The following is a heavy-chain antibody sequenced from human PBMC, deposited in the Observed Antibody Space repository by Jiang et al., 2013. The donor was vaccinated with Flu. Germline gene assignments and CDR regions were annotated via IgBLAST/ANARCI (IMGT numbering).Heavy chain of an antibody. V-gene: IGHV6-1*01. CDR1: GDSVSSNSAA. J-gene: IGHJ4*02. D-gene: IGHD6-13*01. CDR3: AREQRSSSWYDFDY. Sequence: TSQTLSLTCAISGDSVSSNSAAWNWIRQSPSRGLEWLGRTYYGSKWYNDYAVSVKSRITINPDTSKNQFSLQLNSVTPEDTAVYYCAREQRSSSWYDFDYWGQGTLVTVSS. CDR2: TYYGSKWYN.